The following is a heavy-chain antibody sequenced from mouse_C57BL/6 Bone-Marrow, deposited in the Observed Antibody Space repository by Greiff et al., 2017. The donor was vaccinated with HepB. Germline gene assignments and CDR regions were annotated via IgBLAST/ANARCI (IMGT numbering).Heavy chain of an antibody. CDR2: IVPNSGGT. CDR1: GYTFTSYW. J-gene: IGHJ3*01. D-gene: IGHD2-2*01. CDR3: AASTMVTTTVAY. V-gene: IGHV1-72*01. Sequence: QVQLQQPGAELVKPGASVKLSCKASGYTFTSYWMHWVKQRPGRGLEWIGRIVPNSGGTKYNEKFKSKATLTVDKPSSTAYMQLSSLTSEDSAVYYCAASTMVTTTVAYWGQGTLVTVSA.